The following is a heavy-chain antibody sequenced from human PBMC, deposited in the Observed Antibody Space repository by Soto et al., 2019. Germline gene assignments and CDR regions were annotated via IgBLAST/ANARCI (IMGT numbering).Heavy chain of an antibody. CDR1: GFSFSGSA. D-gene: IGHD5-12*01. V-gene: IGHV3-73*01. Sequence: EVQLVESGGGLVQPGGSLKLSCAASGFSFSGSAMHWVRQASGKGLEWVGRVRSKVNNYATSYAASVKGRFTISRDDSKNPAYLQMNSLTTEDTALYYCTSTWGRVATNAEATRTYDYWGQGTLVTVSS. J-gene: IGHJ4*02. CDR3: TSTWGRVATNAEATRTYDY. CDR2: VRSKVNNYAT.